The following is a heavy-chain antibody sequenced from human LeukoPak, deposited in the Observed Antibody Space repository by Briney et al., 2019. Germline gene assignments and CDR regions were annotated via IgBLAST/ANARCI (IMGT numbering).Heavy chain of an antibody. V-gene: IGHV1-2*02. J-gene: IGHJ6*02. Sequence: ASVKVSCKASGYTFTGYYMHWVRQAPGQGLECMGWINPNSGGTNYAQKSQGRVTMTRDTSISTAYMELSRLRSDDTAVYYCARGYYGSGSYWAYYYYYYGMDVWGQGTTVTVSS. CDR3: ARGYYGSGSYWAYYYYYYGMDV. CDR2: INPNSGGT. CDR1: GYTFTGYY. D-gene: IGHD3-10*01.